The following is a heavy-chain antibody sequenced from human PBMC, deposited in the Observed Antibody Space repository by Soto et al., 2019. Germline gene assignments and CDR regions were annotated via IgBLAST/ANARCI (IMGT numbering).Heavy chain of an antibody. J-gene: IGHJ3*02. V-gene: IGHV4-61*01. CDR2: IYYSGST. CDR3: ARGSGPNDAFDI. CDR1: GGSVSSGSFY. Sequence: SETMSLPCTVSGGSVSSGSFYWSWIRQPPGKGLEWIGYIYYSGSTNYNPSLKSRVTISVDTSKNQFSLKLSSVTAADTAVYYCARGSGPNDAFDIWGQGTMVTVSS. D-gene: IGHD2-15*01.